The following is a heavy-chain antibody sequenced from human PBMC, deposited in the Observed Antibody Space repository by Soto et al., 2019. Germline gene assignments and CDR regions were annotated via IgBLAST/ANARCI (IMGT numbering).Heavy chain of an antibody. V-gene: IGHV3-48*02. Sequence: EVQLVESGGGFVQPGGSLRLTCAASGFTFSDYSMNWVRQAPGKGLELISYISSISSNIYYADSVKGRFTVSRDNAKNTLYLQMNSLKDEDTALYYCARDYWNYYFDYWCLGTLVTVSS. CDR3: ARDYWNYYFDY. CDR1: GFTFSDYS. D-gene: IGHD1-7*01. CDR2: ISSISSNI. J-gene: IGHJ4*02.